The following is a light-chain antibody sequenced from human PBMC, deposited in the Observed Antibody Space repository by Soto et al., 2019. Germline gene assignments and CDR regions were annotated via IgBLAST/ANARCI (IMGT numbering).Light chain of an antibody. Sequence: DIVMTQSPLSLPVTPGEPASISFRSSQSHLHTNGYISLDWYLLKPGQSPQLLISLGSNRASGVPDRFSGSGSGTDFTLKISRVEAEDVGVYYCMQALQTPPTFGQGTKVDIK. CDR1: QSHLHTNGYIS. V-gene: IGKV2-28*01. CDR3: MQALQTPPT. J-gene: IGKJ1*01. CDR2: LGS.